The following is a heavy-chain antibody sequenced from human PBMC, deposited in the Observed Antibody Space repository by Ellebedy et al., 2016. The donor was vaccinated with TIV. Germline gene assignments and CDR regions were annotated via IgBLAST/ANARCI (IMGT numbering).Heavy chain of an antibody. J-gene: IGHJ4*02. Sequence: SETLSLXXAVYGGSFSGYYWSWIRQPPGKGLEWIGEINHSGSTNYNPSLKSRVTISVDTSKNQFSLKLSSVTAADTAVYYCARGQGYCTNGVCYTGVRPDYWGQGTLVTVSS. V-gene: IGHV4-34*01. CDR3: ARGQGYCTNGVCYTGVRPDY. CDR2: INHSGST. D-gene: IGHD2-8*01. CDR1: GGSFSGYY.